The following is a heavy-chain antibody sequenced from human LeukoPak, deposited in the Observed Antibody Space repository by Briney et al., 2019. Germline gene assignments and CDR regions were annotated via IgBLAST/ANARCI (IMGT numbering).Heavy chain of an antibody. CDR1: GFTFSSYE. V-gene: IGHV3-21*01. Sequence: GGSLRLSCAASGFTFSSYEMNWVRQAPGKGLEWVSSISSSSSYIYYADSVKGRFTISRDNAKNSLYLQMNSLRAEDTAVYYCARDSSGYEQGVNWFDPWGQGTLVTVSS. CDR3: ARDSSGYEQGVNWFDP. D-gene: IGHD5-12*01. J-gene: IGHJ5*02. CDR2: ISSSSSYI.